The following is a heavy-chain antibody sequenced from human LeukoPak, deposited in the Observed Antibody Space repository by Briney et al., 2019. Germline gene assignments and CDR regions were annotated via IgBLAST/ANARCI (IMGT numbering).Heavy chain of an antibody. CDR1: GYTFTGYY. CDR3: ARVLGSGSKNDY. Sequence: GASVKVSCKASGYTFTGYYMHWVRQAPGQGLEWMGWINLNSGGTNYAQKFQGRVTMTRDTSISTAYMELSRLRSDDTAVYYCARVLGSGSKNDYWGLGTLVTVSS. D-gene: IGHD1-26*01. V-gene: IGHV1-2*02. J-gene: IGHJ4*02. CDR2: INLNSGGT.